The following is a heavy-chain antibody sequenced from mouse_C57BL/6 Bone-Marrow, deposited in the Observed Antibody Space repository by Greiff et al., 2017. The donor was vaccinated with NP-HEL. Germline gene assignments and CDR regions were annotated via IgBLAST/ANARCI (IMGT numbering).Heavy chain of an antibody. J-gene: IGHJ3*01. D-gene: IGHD4-1*01. Sequence: QVQLQQPGAELVMPGASVKLSCKASGYTFTSYWMHWVKQRPGQGLEWIGEIDPSDSYTNDNQKFKGKSTLTVDKSSSTAYMQLSSLTSEDSAVYYCARGGPGTGTWFAYWGQGTLVTVSA. CDR1: GYTFTSYW. CDR2: IDPSDSYT. CDR3: ARGGPGTGTWFAY. V-gene: IGHV1-69*01.